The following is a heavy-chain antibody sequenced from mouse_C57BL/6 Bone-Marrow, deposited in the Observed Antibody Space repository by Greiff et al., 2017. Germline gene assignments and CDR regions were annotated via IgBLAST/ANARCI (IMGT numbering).Heavy chain of an antibody. CDR3: VYYGYDEGVY. Sequence: VQLQQPGAELVKPGASVKMSCKASGYTFTSYWITWVKQRPGQGLEWIGDIYPGSGSTNYNEKFKSKSTLTVDTSSSTAYMQLSILTSEDSAVYYCVYYGYDEGVYWGQGTTLTVCS. CDR2: IYPGSGST. J-gene: IGHJ2*01. D-gene: IGHD2-2*01. CDR1: GYTFTSYW. V-gene: IGHV1-55*01.